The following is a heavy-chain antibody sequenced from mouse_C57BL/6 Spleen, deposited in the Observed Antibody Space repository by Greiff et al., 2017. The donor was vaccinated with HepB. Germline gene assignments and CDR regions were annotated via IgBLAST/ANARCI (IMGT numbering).Heavy chain of an antibody. Sequence: QVQLKQSGAELVKPGASVKLSCKASGYTFTEYTIHWVKQRSGQGLEWIGWFYPGSGSIKYNEKFKDKATLTADKSTSTVYMALSRLTSEDSAVYFCARHEGAYGNYVRVWFAYWGQGTLVAVSA. V-gene: IGHV1-62-2*01. CDR3: ARHEGAYGNYVRVWFAY. CDR2: FYPGSGSI. CDR1: GYTFTEYT. J-gene: IGHJ3*01. D-gene: IGHD2-1*01.